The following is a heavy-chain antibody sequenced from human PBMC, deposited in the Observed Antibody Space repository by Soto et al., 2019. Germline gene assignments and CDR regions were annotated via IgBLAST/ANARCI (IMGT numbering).Heavy chain of an antibody. J-gene: IGHJ6*02. CDR2: INHSGST. CDR3: AXLGFEQQLALFDYGMDV. V-gene: IGHV4-34*01. CDR1: GGSFSCYY. Sequence: SETLSLTCAVYGGSFSCYYWSWIRQPPGKGLEWIGEINHSGSTNYNPSLKSRVTISVDTSKNQFSLKLSSVTAADTAVYYCAXLGFEQQLALFDYGMDVWGQGTTVTVSS. D-gene: IGHD6-13*01.